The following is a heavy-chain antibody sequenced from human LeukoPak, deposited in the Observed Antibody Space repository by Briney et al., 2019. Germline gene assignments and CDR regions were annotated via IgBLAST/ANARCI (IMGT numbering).Heavy chain of an antibody. CDR3: ARGRYFDWLVDY. Sequence: GGSLRLSCAVSGITVSKYWMHWVRQVPGKGLVWVSRIHSDGSTTDYADSVKGRFTITRDSAKNTLYLEMNSLRAEDTAVYYCARGRYFDWLVDYWGQGTLVTVSS. CDR2: IHSDGSTT. V-gene: IGHV3-74*01. CDR1: GITVSKYW. J-gene: IGHJ4*02. D-gene: IGHD3-9*01.